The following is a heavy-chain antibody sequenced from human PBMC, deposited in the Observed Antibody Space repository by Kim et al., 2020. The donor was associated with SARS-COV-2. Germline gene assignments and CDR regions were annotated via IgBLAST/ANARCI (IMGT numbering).Heavy chain of an antibody. CDR3: AKEQLDYGDYWEDSFDI. J-gene: IGHJ3*02. CDR2: ISYDGSNK. V-gene: IGHV3-30*18. D-gene: IGHD4-17*01. CDR1: GFTFSSYG. Sequence: GGSLRLSCAASGFTFSSYGMHWVRQAPGKGLEWVAVISYDGSNKYYADSVKGRFTISRDNSKNTLYLQMNSLRAEDTAVYYCAKEQLDYGDYWEDSFDIWGQGTMVTVSS.